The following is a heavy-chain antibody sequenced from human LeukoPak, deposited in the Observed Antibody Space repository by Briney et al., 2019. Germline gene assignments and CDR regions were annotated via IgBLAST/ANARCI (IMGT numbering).Heavy chain of an antibody. CDR2: ISASGGTT. D-gene: IGHD2-15*01. CDR1: GFIFTSYD. V-gene: IGHV3-23*01. CDR3: AKTSATPRIGPFDY. Sequence: PGGSLRLSCAASGFIFTSYDMSWVRQAPGRGLEWVSTISASGGTTYYADSVKGRFAISRDNSKNTLSLQMNSLRAEDTAVYFCAKTSATPRIGPFDYWGQGTLVTVSS. J-gene: IGHJ4*02.